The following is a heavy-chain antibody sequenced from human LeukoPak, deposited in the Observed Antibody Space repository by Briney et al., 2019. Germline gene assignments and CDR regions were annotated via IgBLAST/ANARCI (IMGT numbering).Heavy chain of an antibody. CDR2: IWFDRSNK. CDR3: ARDRGIAVAGLDY. CDR1: GFTFSRFG. V-gene: IGHV3-33*01. J-gene: IGHJ4*02. Sequence: GGSVRLSCAASGFTFSRFGLHWVRQAPGKGLEWVAVIWFDRSNKYYADSVKGRFAIYRDDSKNTMYLQMNGLRAEDTAVYYCARDRGIAVAGLDYWGQGTLVTVSS. D-gene: IGHD6-19*01.